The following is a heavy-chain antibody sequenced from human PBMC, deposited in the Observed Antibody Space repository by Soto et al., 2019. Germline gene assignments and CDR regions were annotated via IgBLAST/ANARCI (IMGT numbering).Heavy chain of an antibody. CDR2: ISAYNGNT. D-gene: IGHD2-2*01. CDR3: ARKKGYCSSASCYDYYYYGMDV. CDR1: GYTFTSYG. V-gene: IGHV1-18*01. J-gene: IGHJ6*02. Sequence: SVKVSCKASGYTFTSYGISWVRQAPGQGLEWMGWISAYNGNTNYAQKLQGRVTMTTDTSTSTAYMELRSLRSDDTAVYYCARKKGYCSSASCYDYYYYGMDVWGQGTTVTVSS.